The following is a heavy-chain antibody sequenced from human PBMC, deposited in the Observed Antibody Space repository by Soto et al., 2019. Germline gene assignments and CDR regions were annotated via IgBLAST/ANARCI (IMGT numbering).Heavy chain of an antibody. V-gene: IGHV3-49*03. CDR2: IRSKAYGETT. J-gene: IGHJ6*02. CDR3: TRYTYTSRYSYFGMDV. CDR1: GFTFGDYA. D-gene: IGHD2-2*01. Sequence: GGSLRLSCTCFGFTFGDYAIHWSRQAPGKGLEWVGVIRSKAYGETTDYGASVKGRFTILRDDSKSIAYLQLNSLQSEDTGVYYCTRYTYTSRYSYFGMDVWGHGTAVTVSS.